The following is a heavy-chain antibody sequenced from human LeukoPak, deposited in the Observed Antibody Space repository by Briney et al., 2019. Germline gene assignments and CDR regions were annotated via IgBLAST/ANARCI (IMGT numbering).Heavy chain of an antibody. CDR1: GGSISSSNW. D-gene: IGHD6-13*01. J-gene: IGHJ4*02. CDR2: IYHSGST. V-gene: IGHV4-4*02. Sequence: SGTLSLTCAVSGGSISSSNWWSWVRQPPGKGLEWIGEIYHSGSTNYNPSLKSRVTISVDRSKNQFSMNLSSVTAADTAVYYCARRNPGAGYFDYWGQGTLVTVSS. CDR3: ARRNPGAGYFDY.